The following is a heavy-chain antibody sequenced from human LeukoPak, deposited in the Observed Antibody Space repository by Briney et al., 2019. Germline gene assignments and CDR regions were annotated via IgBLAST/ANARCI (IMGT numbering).Heavy chain of an antibody. CDR3: ARACDSSSYRYYFDY. D-gene: IGHD6-13*01. Sequence: SETLSLTCTVSGGSISSYYWSWIRQHPGKGLEWIGYIYYSGSTYYNPSLKSRVAISVDTSKNQFSLKLSSVTAADTAVYYCARACDSSSYRYYFDYWGQGTLVTVSS. CDR2: IYYSGST. CDR1: GGSISSYY. J-gene: IGHJ4*02. V-gene: IGHV4-59*06.